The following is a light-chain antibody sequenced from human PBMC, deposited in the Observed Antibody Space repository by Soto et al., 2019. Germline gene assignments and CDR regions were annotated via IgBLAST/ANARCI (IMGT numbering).Light chain of an antibody. CDR2: SND. Sequence: QSVLTQPPSASGTPGQRVTISCSGSSSNIGSNTVNWYQHLPGAAPKLLIQSNDQRPSGVPDRFSGSQSGTSASLAISGLQSEDEAGYYCAVWDDRLNGYVFGTGTKLTVL. CDR1: SSNIGSNT. CDR3: AVWDDRLNGYV. V-gene: IGLV1-44*01. J-gene: IGLJ1*01.